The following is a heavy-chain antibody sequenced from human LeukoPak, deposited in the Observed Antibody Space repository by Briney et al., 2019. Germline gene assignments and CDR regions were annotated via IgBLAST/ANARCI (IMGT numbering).Heavy chain of an antibody. CDR1: GGSISSYY. Sequence: PSETLSLTCTVSGGSISSYYWSWIRQPPGKGLEWIGYIYYSGSTNCNPSLKSRVTISVDTSKNQFSLKLSSVTAADTAVYYCARLTVVTAYWGQGTLVTVSS. J-gene: IGHJ4*02. D-gene: IGHD4-23*01. V-gene: IGHV4-59*12. CDR3: ARLTVVTAY. CDR2: IYYSGST.